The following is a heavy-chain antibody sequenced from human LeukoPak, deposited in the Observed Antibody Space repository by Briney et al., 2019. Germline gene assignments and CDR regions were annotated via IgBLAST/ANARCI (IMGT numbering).Heavy chain of an antibody. Sequence: PGGFLRLSCAASGFTVSSNYMSWVRQAPGKGLEWVSVIYSGGSTYYADSVKGRFTISRDNSKNTLYLQMNSLRAEDTAVYYCARMTTVTYYFDYWGQGTLVTVSS. CDR2: IYSGGST. CDR1: GFTVSSNY. CDR3: ARMTTVTYYFDY. V-gene: IGHV3-53*01. J-gene: IGHJ4*02. D-gene: IGHD4-17*01.